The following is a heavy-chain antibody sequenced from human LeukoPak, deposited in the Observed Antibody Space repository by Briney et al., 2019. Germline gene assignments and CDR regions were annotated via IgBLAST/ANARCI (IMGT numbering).Heavy chain of an antibody. V-gene: IGHV6-1*01. CDR3: ARDIPGVSPFDD. CDR1: GDSVSSNSAA. Sequence: SQTLSLTCAISGDSVSSNSAAWNWIRQSPSRGLEWLGKTYYRSKWYNEYAVSMKTRITINADTSKNQFSLQLKSVALEDTAVYYCARDIPGVSPFDDWGQGTLVTVSS. D-gene: IGHD2-21*01. CDR2: TYYRSKWYN. J-gene: IGHJ4*02.